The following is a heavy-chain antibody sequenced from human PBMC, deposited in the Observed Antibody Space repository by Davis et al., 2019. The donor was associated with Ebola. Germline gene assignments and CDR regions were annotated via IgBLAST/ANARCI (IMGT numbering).Heavy chain of an antibody. V-gene: IGHV5-51*01. CDR1: GYSFTSYW. CDR2: IYPGDSDT. D-gene: IGHD6-19*01. J-gene: IGHJ3*02. Sequence: GESLKISCKGSGYSFTSYWIGWVRQMPGKGLEWMGIIYPGDSDTRYSPSFQGQVTISADKSISTAYLQWSSLKASDTAMYYCAIALIRPGYSSGWYFAFDIWGQGTMVTVSS. CDR3: AIALIRPGYSSGWYFAFDI.